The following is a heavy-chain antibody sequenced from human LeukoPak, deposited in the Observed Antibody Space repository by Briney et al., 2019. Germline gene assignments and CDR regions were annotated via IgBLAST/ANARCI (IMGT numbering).Heavy chain of an antibody. Sequence: PGGSLRLSCAASGFTFSNYGMTWVRQAPGKGLEWVSAISGSGGSTYYADSVKGRFTISRDNSKNTLYLQMNSLRAEDTAVYYCAKTGKYSYGPYYFDYWGQGTLVTVSS. D-gene: IGHD5-18*01. CDR2: ISGSGGST. J-gene: IGHJ4*02. CDR1: GFTFSNYG. V-gene: IGHV3-23*01. CDR3: AKTGKYSYGPYYFDY.